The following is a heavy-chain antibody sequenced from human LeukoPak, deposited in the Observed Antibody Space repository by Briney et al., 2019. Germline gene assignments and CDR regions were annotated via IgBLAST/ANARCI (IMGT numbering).Heavy chain of an antibody. CDR3: ARSRWQQLVLIDY. V-gene: IGHV1-2*02. CDR1: GYTFTGCY. J-gene: IGHJ4*02. D-gene: IGHD6-13*01. Sequence: ASVKVSCKASGYTFTGCYMHWVRQAPGQGLEWMGWINPNSGGTNYAQKFQGRVTMTRDTSISTAYMELSRLRSDDTAVYYCARSRWQQLVLIDYWGQGTLVTVSS. CDR2: INPNSGGT.